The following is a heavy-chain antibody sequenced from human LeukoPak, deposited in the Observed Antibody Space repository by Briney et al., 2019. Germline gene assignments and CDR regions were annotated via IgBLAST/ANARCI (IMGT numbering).Heavy chain of an antibody. CDR1: GFTFDDYA. CDR2: ISWNSGSI. Sequence: GGSLRLSCAASGFTFDDYAMHWVRQAPGKGLEWVSGISWNSGSIGYADSVKGRFTISRDNAKNSLYLQMNSLKTEDTAVYYCTTDIESPFDYWGQGTLVTVSS. CDR3: TTDIESPFDY. V-gene: IGHV3-9*01. J-gene: IGHJ4*02.